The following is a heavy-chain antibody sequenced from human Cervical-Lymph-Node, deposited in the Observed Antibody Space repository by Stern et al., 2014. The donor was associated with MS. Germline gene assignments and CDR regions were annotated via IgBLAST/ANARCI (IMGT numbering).Heavy chain of an antibody. CDR3: ASAYSSSHYYFDY. CDR1: GFCFSRYA. V-gene: IGHV3-33*01. Sequence: VQLVESGGGVVQPWRSLRLSWAASGFCFSRYAMHCFRQAPGRELEWVALIWYDGSNPYYADSVTGRFPISRDNFKNTLYLQMNSLRAEDTAVYYCASAYSSSHYYFDYWGQGTLVTVSS. CDR2: IWYDGSNP. J-gene: IGHJ4*02. D-gene: IGHD6-13*01.